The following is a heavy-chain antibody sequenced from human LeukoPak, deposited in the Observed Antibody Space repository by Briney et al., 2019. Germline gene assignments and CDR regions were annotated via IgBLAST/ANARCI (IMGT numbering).Heavy chain of an antibody. CDR3: ARLAEEVITMARGITYHYHYMDV. J-gene: IGHJ6*03. V-gene: IGHV1-18*01. CDR2: ISADNDNT. CDR1: GDTFTNYG. D-gene: IGHD3-10*01. Sequence: GASVKVSCKASGDTFTNYGITWVRQAPGQGLEWMGCISADNDNTNYAQKFQGRVTMTTDTSTRTAYMELRSLRSNDTAVYYCARLAEEVITMARGITYHYHYMDVWGKGTTVTISS.